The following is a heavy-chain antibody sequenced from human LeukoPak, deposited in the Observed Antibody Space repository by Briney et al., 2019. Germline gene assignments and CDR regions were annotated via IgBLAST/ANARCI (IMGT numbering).Heavy chain of an antibody. CDR2: ISAYNGNT. V-gene: IGHV1-18*01. D-gene: IGHD6-6*01. Sequence: ASVKVSCTASGYTFTSYGISWVRQAPGQGLEWMGWISAYNGNTNYAQKLQGRVTMTTDTSTRTAYMELRSLRSDDTAVYYCARDPPSIAARPYYYYYGMDVWGQGTTVTVSS. CDR1: GYTFTSYG. CDR3: ARDPPSIAARPYYYYYGMDV. J-gene: IGHJ6*02.